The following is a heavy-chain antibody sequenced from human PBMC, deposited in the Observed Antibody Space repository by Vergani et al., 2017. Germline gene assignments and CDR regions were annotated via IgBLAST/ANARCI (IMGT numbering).Heavy chain of an antibody. J-gene: IGHJ5*02. D-gene: IGHD6-19*01. V-gene: IGHV1-2*04. CDR3: AREEAVAGTGWFDP. CDR2: INHNSGST. CDR1: GYTFTGYY. Sequence: QVQLVQSGAEVKKPGASVKVSCKASGYTFTGYYMHWVRQAPGQGLEWMGWINHNSGSTNYAQKFQGWVTMTRDTSISKAYMELSRLGSDDTAVYYCAREEAVAGTGWFDPWGQGTLVTVSS.